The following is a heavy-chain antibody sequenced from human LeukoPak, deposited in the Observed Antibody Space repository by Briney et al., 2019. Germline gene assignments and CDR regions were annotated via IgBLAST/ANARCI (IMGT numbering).Heavy chain of an antibody. J-gene: IGHJ4*02. CDR2: IYYSGNT. D-gene: IGHD7-27*01. CDR1: GGSISSYY. V-gene: IGHV4-59*01. Sequence: SETLSLTCTGSGGSISSYYWSWIRLPPGKGLEWIGYIYYSGNTNYNPSLKSRVTISVDTSKNQFSLKLSSVTAADTAVYYCARVPPRNWAVDYWGQGTLVTVSS. CDR3: ARVPPRNWAVDY.